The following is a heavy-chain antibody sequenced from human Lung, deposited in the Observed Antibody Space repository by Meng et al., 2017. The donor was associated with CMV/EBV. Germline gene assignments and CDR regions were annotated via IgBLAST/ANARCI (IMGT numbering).Heavy chain of an antibody. CDR1: FSRSA. V-gene: IGHV3-30*04. J-gene: IGHJ4*02. Sequence: FSRSALHWARPDPTKGLEWVAVISYDGSNTYYAASIHGRFTISRDNSTNTLYLQMNSLRAEDTAVYYCARDRRGGPIFGVVTNYFDYWGQGTLVTVSS. D-gene: IGHD3-3*01. CDR2: ISYDGSNT. CDR3: ARDRRGGPIFGVVTNYFDY.